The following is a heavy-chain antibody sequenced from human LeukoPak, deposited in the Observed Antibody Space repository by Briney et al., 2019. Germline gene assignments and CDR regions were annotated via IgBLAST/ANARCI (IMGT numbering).Heavy chain of an antibody. CDR2: IYTSGTI. CDR3: ARDSGTTGEVKFDP. J-gene: IGHJ5*02. CDR1: GGSISSYY. D-gene: IGHD3-10*01. V-gene: IGHV4-4*07. Sequence: SETLSLTCTVSGGSISSYYWSWIRQPAGTALEWIGRIYTSGTITYNPSLKSRVTMSVDTSKNQFSLKLSSVTAADTAVYYCARDSGTTGEVKFDPWGQGTLVAVSS.